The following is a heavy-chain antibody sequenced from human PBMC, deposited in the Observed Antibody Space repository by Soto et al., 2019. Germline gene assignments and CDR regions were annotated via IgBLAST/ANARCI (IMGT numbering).Heavy chain of an antibody. D-gene: IGHD2-15*01. CDR2: VIPNIGGT. CDR3: ARDKGYCSDTSCPDFDY. V-gene: IGHV1-69*08. CDR1: GGTLSRYT. J-gene: IGHJ4*02. Sequence: QAQLVQSGDEVKKPGSSVKVSCKASGGTLSRYTFSWVRQAPVQGLEWMGRVIPNIGGTNNAKKFQARFTIVVDTSTSTAYMELNSLRYEDTAVYYCARDKGYCSDTSCPDFDYWGQGTLVTVSS.